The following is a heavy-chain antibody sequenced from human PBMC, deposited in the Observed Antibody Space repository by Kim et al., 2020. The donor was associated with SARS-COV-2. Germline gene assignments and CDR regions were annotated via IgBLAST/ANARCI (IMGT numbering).Heavy chain of an antibody. CDR1: GFTFSSYG. V-gene: IGHV3-30*03. Sequence: GGSLRLSCAASGFTFSSYGMHWVRQAPGKGLEWVASISYNSGATYYADSVKGRFTISRDNSKNILYLQMNTLRAEDTAVYHCARGRGESSGDLDYSYY. D-gene: IGHD3-22*01. J-gene: IGHJ6*03. CDR2: ISYNSGAT. CDR3: ARGRGESSGDLDYSYY.